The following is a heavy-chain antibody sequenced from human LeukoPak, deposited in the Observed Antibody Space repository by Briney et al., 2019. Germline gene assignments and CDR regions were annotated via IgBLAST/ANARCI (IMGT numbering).Heavy chain of an antibody. CDR2: IIPILGIA. CDR1: GGTFSSYT. V-gene: IGHV1-69*02. CDR3: ARGGTTHYFDY. J-gene: IGHJ4*02. D-gene: IGHD4-17*01. Sequence: EASVKVSCKASGGTFSSYTISWVREAPGQGLEWMGRIIPILGIANYAQKFQGRVTITAGKSTSTAYMELSSLRSENTAVYYCARGGTTHYFDYWGQGTLVTVSS.